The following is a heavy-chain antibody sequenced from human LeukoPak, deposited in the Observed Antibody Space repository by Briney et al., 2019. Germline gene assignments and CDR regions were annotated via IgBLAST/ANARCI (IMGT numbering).Heavy chain of an antibody. D-gene: IGHD3-16*01. J-gene: IGHJ6*04. CDR3: AKSTRAVMAMMDV. CDR1: VFTLSNYS. CDR2: ISSRSTYI. V-gene: IGHV3-21*01. Sequence: GGSLRLSCAASVFTLSNYSMNWVRRAPGRGLEGVSSISSRSTYIYHADSVKGRFTISRDNAKNSLFLQMNSLRAEDTAVYFCAKSTRAVMAMMDVWGKGTTVTVSS.